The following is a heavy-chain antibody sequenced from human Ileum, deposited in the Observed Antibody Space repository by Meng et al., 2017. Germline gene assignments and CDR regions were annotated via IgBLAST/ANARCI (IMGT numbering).Heavy chain of an antibody. CDR1: GDSLTSVNTQ. D-gene: IGHD5-18*01. Sequence: QVQLQESGPGRVKPSQTLSLTCTVSGDSLTSVNTQWSWIRQSPGKGPEYIGYIYYDGNTYYNPSLKSRLIISIDTSRNEFSLRLNSVTAADTAVYYCAREFYVDTAMVIDSWGQGTLVTVSS. J-gene: IGHJ4*02. V-gene: IGHV4-30-4*01. CDR3: AREFYVDTAMVIDS. CDR2: IYYDGNT.